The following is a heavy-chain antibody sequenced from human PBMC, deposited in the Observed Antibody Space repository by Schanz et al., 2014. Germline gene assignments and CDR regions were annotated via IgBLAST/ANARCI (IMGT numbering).Heavy chain of an antibody. CDR3: ARDKGGYYPFDY. D-gene: IGHD3-3*01. V-gene: IGHV3-7*01. CDR1: GFTFSTYW. CDR2: IKQDESER. J-gene: IGHJ4*02. Sequence: EVQLVESGGGLVQPGGSLRLSCAASGFTFSTYWMSWVRQAPGKGLEWVANIKQDESERSYVDSVKGRFTISRDNAKNSLYLQMNGLRAEDTAVYYCARDKGGYYPFDYWGQGTLVTVSS.